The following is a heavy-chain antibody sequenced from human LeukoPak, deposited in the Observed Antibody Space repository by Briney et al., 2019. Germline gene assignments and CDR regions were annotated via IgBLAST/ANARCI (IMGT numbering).Heavy chain of an antibody. CDR1: GGTFSSYA. CDR2: IIPIFGTA. V-gene: IGHV1-69*13. J-gene: IGHJ6*02. D-gene: IGHD2-2*01. Sequence: ASVKVSCKASGGTFSSYAISWVRQAPGQGLEWMGGIIPIFGTANYAQKFQGRVTNTADESTSTAYMELSSLRSEDTAVYYCARGVVVPAAMSQYYYYGMDVWGQGTTVTVSS. CDR3: ARGVVVPAAMSQYYYYGMDV.